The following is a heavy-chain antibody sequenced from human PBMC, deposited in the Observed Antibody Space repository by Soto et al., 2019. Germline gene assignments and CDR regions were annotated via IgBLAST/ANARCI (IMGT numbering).Heavy chain of an antibody. CDR1: GDSVSSNSAA. J-gene: IGHJ3*02. V-gene: IGHV6-1*01. CDR2: TYYRSKWYN. CDR3: ARGLTIFGVVSCAFDI. Sequence: SQTLSLTCAISGDSVSSNSAAWNWIRQSPSRGLEWLGRTYYRSKWYNDYAVSVKSRITINPDTSKNQFSLQLNSVTPEDTAVYYCARGLTIFGVVSCAFDIWGQGTMFTVSS. D-gene: IGHD3-3*01.